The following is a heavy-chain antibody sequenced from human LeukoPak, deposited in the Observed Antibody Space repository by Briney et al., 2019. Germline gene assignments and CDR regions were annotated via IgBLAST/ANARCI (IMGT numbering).Heavy chain of an antibody. D-gene: IGHD2-2*01. V-gene: IGHV3-9*01. J-gene: IGHJ6*03. CDR1: GFTFDDYA. Sequence: GGSLRLSCAASGFTFDDYAMHWVRQAPGKGLEWVSGISWNSGSIGYADSVKGRFTISRDNAKNSLYLQMDSLRDEDTALYYCANLGSAGCRRITSCSAYMDVWGKGTTVTVSS. CDR2: ISWNSGSI. CDR3: ANLGSAGCRRITSCSAYMDV.